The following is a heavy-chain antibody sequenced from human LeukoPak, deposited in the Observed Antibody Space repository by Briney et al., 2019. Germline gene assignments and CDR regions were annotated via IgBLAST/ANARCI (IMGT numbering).Heavy chain of an antibody. V-gene: IGHV3-23*01. CDR2: ISGSGGST. Sequence: GGSLRPSCAASGFTFSSYAMSWVRQAPGKGLEWVSAISGSGGSTYYADSVKGRFTISRDNSKNTLYLQMNSLRAEDTAVYYCASWVYDYVWGSYRTFDYWGQGTLVTVSS. CDR1: GFTFSSYA. J-gene: IGHJ4*02. D-gene: IGHD3-16*02. CDR3: ASWVYDYVWGSYRTFDY.